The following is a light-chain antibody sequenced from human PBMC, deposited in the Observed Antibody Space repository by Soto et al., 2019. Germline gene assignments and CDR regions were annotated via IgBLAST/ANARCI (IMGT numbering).Light chain of an antibody. CDR3: QQYTSYPWT. J-gene: IGKJ1*01. CDR1: QSISSW. CDR2: DAS. Sequence: DIQMTQSPSTLSASVGDRVTITCRASQSISSWLAWYQQKPGKAPKLLIYDASSLESGVPSRFSGIGSGTEFTLSISSLQPDDFATYYCQQYTSYPWTFGQGTKVDIK. V-gene: IGKV1-5*01.